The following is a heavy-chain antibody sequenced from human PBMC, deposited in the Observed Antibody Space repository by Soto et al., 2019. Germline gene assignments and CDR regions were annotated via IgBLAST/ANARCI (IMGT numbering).Heavy chain of an antibody. CDR2: GNAGNGHT. D-gene: IGHD6-19*01. CDR1: GYNFANYA. CDR3: ARGSWARSSGWYYFDS. J-gene: IGHJ4*02. Sequence: QVQLVQSGADVQKPGASVRISCKASGYNFANYAVHWVRQAPGQSLEWMGWGNAGNGHTKYSEKLQGRVTITRDASANTAFMELSSLSSENTALYFCARGSWARSSGWYYFDSWGQGTRVTVSS. V-gene: IGHV1-3*01.